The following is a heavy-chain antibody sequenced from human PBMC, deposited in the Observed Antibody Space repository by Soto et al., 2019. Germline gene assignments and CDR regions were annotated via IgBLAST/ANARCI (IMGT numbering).Heavy chain of an antibody. J-gene: IGHJ4*02. CDR1: GFTFSSYA. D-gene: IGHD3-10*01. CDR2: ISGSGGST. V-gene: IGHV3-23*01. Sequence: GSLRLSCPASGFTFSSYAMSSVRQAPGKGLEWVSAISGSGGSTYYADSVKGRFTISRDNSKNTLYLQMNSLRAEDTAVYYCAKAPFAFGTYGPWVYFDYWGQGTLVTVSS. CDR3: AKAPFAFGTYGPWVYFDY.